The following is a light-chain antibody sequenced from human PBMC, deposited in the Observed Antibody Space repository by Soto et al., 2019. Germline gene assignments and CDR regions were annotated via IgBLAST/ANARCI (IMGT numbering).Light chain of an antibody. CDR1: SSNIGAGYA. CDR3: QSYDSSLRGSV. J-gene: IGLJ2*01. Sequence: QSVLTQPPSVSGAPGQRVTISCTGSSSNIGAGYAVHWYQQLPGTAPKLLIYGNSNRPSGVPDRFSGSKSGTSASLAITGLQAEDEADYYCQSYDSSLRGSVFGGGTKLTVL. CDR2: GNS. V-gene: IGLV1-40*01.